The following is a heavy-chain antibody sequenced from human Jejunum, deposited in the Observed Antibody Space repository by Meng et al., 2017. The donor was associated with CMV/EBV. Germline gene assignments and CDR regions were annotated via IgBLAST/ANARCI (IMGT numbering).Heavy chain of an antibody. D-gene: IGHD4-11*01. CDR3: ARVGHSNSESFDF. J-gene: IGHJ4*02. CDR2: INPTGGST. Sequence: KAYGYTFTDYYMHWVRQAPGQGLEWVGTINPTGGSTTYAQKLQGRVAMTRDTFTGTVYLDLSSLRSEDTAVYYCARVGHSNSESFDFWGQGTLVTVSS. V-gene: IGHV1-46*01. CDR1: GYTFTDYY.